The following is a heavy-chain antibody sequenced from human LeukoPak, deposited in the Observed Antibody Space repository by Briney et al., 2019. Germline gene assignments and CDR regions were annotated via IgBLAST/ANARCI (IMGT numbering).Heavy chain of an antibody. Sequence: GGTLRLSCAASGFTFSSYGMHWVRQAPGKGLEWVADISNVGSHKYYADSVKGRFTISRDNSKNTLHLQMNSLRAGDTAVYYCARDLLLWFRELSGDSDYWGQGTLVTVST. D-gene: IGHD3-10*01. CDR1: GFTFSSYG. CDR3: ARDLLLWFRELSGDSDY. J-gene: IGHJ4*02. V-gene: IGHV3-33*05. CDR2: ISNVGSHK.